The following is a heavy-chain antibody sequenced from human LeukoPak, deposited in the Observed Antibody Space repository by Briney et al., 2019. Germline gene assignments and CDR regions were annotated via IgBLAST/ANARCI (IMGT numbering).Heavy chain of an antibody. V-gene: IGHV3-7*01. CDR3: ARETPDSSGWD. J-gene: IGHJ4*02. Sequence: GGSLRLSCAASGFRLSTYWMSWVRQAPGKGLEWVANIKQDGSHKNYVDSVKGRFTISRDNAKNSLYLQMNSLRVEDTAIYYCARETPDSSGWDWGQGTLVTVSS. D-gene: IGHD6-19*01. CDR1: GFRLSTYW. CDR2: IKQDGSHK.